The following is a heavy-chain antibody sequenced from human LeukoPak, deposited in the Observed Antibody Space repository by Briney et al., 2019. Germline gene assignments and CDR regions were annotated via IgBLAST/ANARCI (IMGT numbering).Heavy chain of an antibody. J-gene: IGHJ4*02. D-gene: IGHD1-26*01. CDR3: ARRPEGGRIVGATGGYYFDY. V-gene: IGHV4-34*01. CDR2: INHRGNT. CDR1: GGSFSGYY. Sequence: PSETLSLTCAVYGGSFSGYYWSWIRQTPGKGLEWIGEINHRGNTNYKPSLKSRDPISVDTSKNKFSLRLSSVTAPHTALYYSARRPEGGRIVGATGGYYFDYWGQGTLVTVSS.